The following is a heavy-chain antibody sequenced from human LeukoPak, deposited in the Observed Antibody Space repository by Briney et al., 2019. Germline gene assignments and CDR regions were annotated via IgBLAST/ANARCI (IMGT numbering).Heavy chain of an antibody. CDR1: GGTFSSSA. D-gene: IGHD1-1*01. CDR2: IIPIFGTA. CDR3: ARGLGTNGREEY. J-gene: IGHJ4*02. Sequence: SVKVSCKASGGTFSSSAISWVRQAPGQWLEWMGGIIPIFGTANYAQKFQGRVTITRDTSASTAYMELSSLRSEDTAVYYCARGLGTNGREEYWGQGTLVTVSS. V-gene: IGHV1-69*05.